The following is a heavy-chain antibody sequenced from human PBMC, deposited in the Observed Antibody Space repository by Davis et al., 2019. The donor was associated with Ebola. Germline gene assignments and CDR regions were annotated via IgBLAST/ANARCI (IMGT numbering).Heavy chain of an antibody. D-gene: IGHD6-13*01. V-gene: IGHV3-23*01. Sequence: GESLKISCAASGFTFSSYAMSWVRQAPGKGLEWVSAISGSGGSTYYADSVKGRFTISRDNSNNTLYLQMNSLRAEDTAVYYCAKDNFAGQQLVRYYYNGMDVWGQGTTVTVSS. CDR3: AKDNFAGQQLVRYYYNGMDV. CDR2: ISGSGGST. J-gene: IGHJ6*02. CDR1: GFTFSSYA.